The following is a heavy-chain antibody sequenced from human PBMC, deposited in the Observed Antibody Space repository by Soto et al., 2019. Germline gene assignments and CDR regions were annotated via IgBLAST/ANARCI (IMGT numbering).Heavy chain of an antibody. D-gene: IGHD3-22*01. CDR3: ARVDYYDSSGYPVFDY. V-gene: IGHV4-61*01. CDR1: GGSVSSGSYY. Sequence: SETLSLTCTVSGGSVSSGSYYWSWIRQPPGKGLEWIGYIYYSGSTNYNPSLKSRVTISVDTSKNQFSLKLSSVTAADTAVYYCARVDYYDSSGYPVFDYCGQGTLVTVSS. J-gene: IGHJ4*02. CDR2: IYYSGST.